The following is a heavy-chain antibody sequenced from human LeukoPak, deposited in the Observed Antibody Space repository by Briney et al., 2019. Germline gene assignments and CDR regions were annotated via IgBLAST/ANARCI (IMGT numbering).Heavy chain of an antibody. D-gene: IGHD1-26*01. J-gene: IGHJ4*02. CDR2: ISSSSSYI. CDR3: ATPRGGATTPRFDY. V-gene: IGHV3-21*01. Sequence: GGSLRLSCAASGSTFSSYSMNWVRQAPGKGLEWVSSISSSSSYIYYADSVKGRFTISRDNAKNSLYLQMNSLRAEDTAVYYCATPRGGATTPRFDYWGQGTLVTVSS. CDR1: GSTFSSYS.